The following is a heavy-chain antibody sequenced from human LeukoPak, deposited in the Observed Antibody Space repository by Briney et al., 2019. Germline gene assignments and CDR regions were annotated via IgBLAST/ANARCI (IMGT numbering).Heavy chain of an antibody. CDR3: AGGPVNYYDSRDPIDY. CDR1: GFTVSSNS. V-gene: IGHV3-53*01. CDR2: IYSDNT. D-gene: IGHD3-22*01. Sequence: GGSLRLSCTVSGFTVSSNSMSWVRQAPGKGLEWVSFIYSDNTHYSDSVKGRFTISRDNSKNTLYLQMNSLRAEDTAVYYCAGGPVNYYDSRDPIDYWGQGTLVTVSS. J-gene: IGHJ4*02.